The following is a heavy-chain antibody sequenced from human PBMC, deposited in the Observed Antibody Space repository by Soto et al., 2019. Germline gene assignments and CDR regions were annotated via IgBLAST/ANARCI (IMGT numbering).Heavy chain of an antibody. D-gene: IGHD3-16*02. V-gene: IGHV4-59*01. CDR3: ARVGKGGGSLSEVIPGNADWYFDL. CDR1: GGSISSYY. CDR2: IYYSGST. J-gene: IGHJ2*01. Sequence: SETLSLTCTVSGGSISSYYWSWIRQPPGKGLEWIGYIYYSGSTNHNPSLKSRVTISVDTSKNQFSLKLSSVTAADTAVYYCARVGKGGGSLSEVIPGNADWYFDLWGRGTRVTVSS.